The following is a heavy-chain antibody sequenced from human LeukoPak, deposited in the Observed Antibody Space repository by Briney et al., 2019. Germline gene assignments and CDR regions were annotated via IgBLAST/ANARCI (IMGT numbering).Heavy chain of an antibody. V-gene: IGHV3-15*01. CDR2: IKSKTDGGTR. Sequence: GGSLRLSCAASGFTFINAWMSWVRQAPGKGLEWVGRIKSKTDGGTRDYAAPVKGRFTISRDDSKNTAYLQMNSLKTEDTAVYYCTSGPADPVAGIRQADYWGQGTLVTVSS. CDR3: TSGPADPVAGIRQADY. J-gene: IGHJ4*02. D-gene: IGHD6-19*01. CDR1: GFTFINAW.